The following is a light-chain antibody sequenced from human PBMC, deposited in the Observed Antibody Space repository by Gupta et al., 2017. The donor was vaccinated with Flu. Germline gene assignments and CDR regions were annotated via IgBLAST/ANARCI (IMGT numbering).Light chain of an antibody. V-gene: IGKV1-39*01. CDR3: QQSYSTPRT. CDR2: GAS. J-gene: IGKJ2*01. Sequence: PASLSASVGDRVTITCRASQSISSYLDWYQQKPGKAPKLLIYGASSRESGVPSRFSGSGSGTDFTLTISSLQPEDFATYYCQQSYSTPRTFGQGTKLEIK. CDR1: QSISSY.